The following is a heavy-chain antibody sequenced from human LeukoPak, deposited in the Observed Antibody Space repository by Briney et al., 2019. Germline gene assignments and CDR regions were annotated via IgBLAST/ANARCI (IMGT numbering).Heavy chain of an antibody. V-gene: IGHV3-9*01. D-gene: IGHD6-6*01. CDR2: ISWNSVSI. CDR3: AKGGLATARRDWFDP. J-gene: IGHJ5*02. CDR1: GFNFDDYA. Sequence: PGRSLRLSCAASGFNFDDYAMDWVRQAPGKGLEWVSGISWNSVSIGYADSVKGRFTISRDNAKNTLYLQMNSLRAEDTAVYYCAKGGLATARRDWFDPWGQGTLVTVSS.